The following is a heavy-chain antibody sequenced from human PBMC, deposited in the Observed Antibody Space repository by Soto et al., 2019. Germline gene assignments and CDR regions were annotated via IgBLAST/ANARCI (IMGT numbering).Heavy chain of an antibody. Sequence: GESLKISCAASGFTFSSYAMHWVRQAPGKGLEWVAVISYDGSNKYYADSVKGRFSISRDNSKNTLYLQMNSLRAEDTAVYYCARDSYTIFGVVPPDYYYYYGMDVWGQGTTVTVSS. CDR1: GFTFSSYA. D-gene: IGHD3-3*01. CDR3: ARDSYTIFGVVPPDYYYYYGMDV. CDR2: ISYDGSNK. J-gene: IGHJ6*02. V-gene: IGHV3-30-3*01.